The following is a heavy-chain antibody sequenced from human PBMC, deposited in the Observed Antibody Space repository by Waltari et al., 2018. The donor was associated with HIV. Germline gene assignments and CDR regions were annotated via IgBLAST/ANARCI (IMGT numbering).Heavy chain of an antibody. CDR2: IYYSGNT. V-gene: IGHV4-59*01. Sequence: QVQLQESGPGLVKPSETLSLTCTVSGGSISTYYWSWIRQPPGKGLEWIGYIYYSGNTNYNPSLQSRVTISVETSKNQFSLKLSSVTAADTAIYYCARLPADWGQGTLVTVSS. CDR3: ARLPAD. J-gene: IGHJ4*02. CDR1: GGSISTYY.